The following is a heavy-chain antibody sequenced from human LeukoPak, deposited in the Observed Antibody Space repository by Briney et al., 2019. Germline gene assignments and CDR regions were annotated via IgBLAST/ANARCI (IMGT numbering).Heavy chain of an antibody. CDR3: ASPQQLVRGVPN. CDR1: GYTFTGYY. CDR2: INPNSGGT. V-gene: IGHV1-2*02. J-gene: IGHJ4*02. D-gene: IGHD6-13*01. Sequence: ASVKVSCKASGYTFTGYYMHWVRQAPGQGLEWMGWINPNSGGTDYAQKFQGRVTMTRDTSISTAYMELSRLRSDDTAVYYCASPQQLVRGVPNWGQGTLVTVSS.